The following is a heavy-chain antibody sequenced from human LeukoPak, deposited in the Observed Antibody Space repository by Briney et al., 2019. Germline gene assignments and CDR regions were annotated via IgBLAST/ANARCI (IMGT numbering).Heavy chain of an antibody. CDR2: INPNSGGT. D-gene: IGHD3-10*01. V-gene: IGHV1-2*02. Sequence: ASVKVSCKASGYTFTGYYMHWVRQAPGQGLEWMGWINPNSGGTNYAQKFQGRVTMTRDTSISTAYMELSRLRSDDTAVYYCARCITMVRGDYYYYYMDVWGKGTTVTVSS. J-gene: IGHJ6*03. CDR1: GYTFTGYY. CDR3: ARCITMVRGDYYYYYMDV.